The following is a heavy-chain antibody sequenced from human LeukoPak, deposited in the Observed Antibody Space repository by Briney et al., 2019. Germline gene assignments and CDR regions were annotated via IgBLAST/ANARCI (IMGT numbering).Heavy chain of an antibody. J-gene: IGHJ4*02. Sequence: SPTLSLTFVVSGDSVSSKNGAWNWIRQSPSRGLEWLGRTYIRSKWYNDYAESMEGRMTISQDTSKNQYSLHLNSVTPDDAAVYYCARDFGTTGWHTFDYWGQGTLVTVSS. CDR3: ARDFGTTGWHTFDY. CDR2: TYIRSKWYN. CDR1: GDSVSSKNGA. D-gene: IGHD6-19*01. V-gene: IGHV6-1*01.